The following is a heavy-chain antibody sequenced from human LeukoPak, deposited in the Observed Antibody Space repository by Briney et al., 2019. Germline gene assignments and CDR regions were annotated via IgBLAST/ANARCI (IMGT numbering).Heavy chain of an antibody. D-gene: IGHD3-22*01. Sequence: SETLSLTCTVSGGSISSFYWSWIRQPPGKGLQYIGYIQYSGSTNYNPSLKSRVTISVDTSKNQFSLKLSSVTAADTAVYYCARYYDRSGYWSTPHFDYWGQGTMVTVSS. CDR3: ARYYDRSGYWSTPHFDY. CDR2: IQYSGST. V-gene: IGHV4-59*01. CDR1: GGSISSFY. J-gene: IGHJ4*02.